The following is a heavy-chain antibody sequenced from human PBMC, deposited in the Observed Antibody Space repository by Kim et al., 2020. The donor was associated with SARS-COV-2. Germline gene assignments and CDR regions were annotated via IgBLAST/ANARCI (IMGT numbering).Heavy chain of an antibody. CDR2: IFYSGST. J-gene: IGHJ3*02. V-gene: IGHV4-39*07. CDR3: SRVGRGYCTGGNCYSNAFDI. D-gene: IGHD2-15*01. CDR1: GGSISSNDYY. Sequence: SETLSLTCTVSGGSISSNDYYWAWIRQPPGKGLEWIGNIFYSGSTYSTPSLQSRLTMSVDTSKNQFSLKLSSVTAADTAVYYCSRVGRGYCTGGNCYSNAFDIWGQGTVVTVSS.